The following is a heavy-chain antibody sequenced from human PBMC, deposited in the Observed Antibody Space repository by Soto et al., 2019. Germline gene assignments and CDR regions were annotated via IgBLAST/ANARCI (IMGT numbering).Heavy chain of an antibody. Sequence: GGSLRLSCAVSGFTFSDYYMSWIRQAPGRGLEWIAYISSSSSYTDYADSVKGRFTISRDNAKNSVYLQLNSLTAADTAVYYCVRDPIRGRRVGVYWGQGTLVTVPQ. D-gene: IGHD6-25*01. CDR2: ISSSSSYT. V-gene: IGHV3-11*06. CDR1: GFTFSDYY. CDR3: VRDPIRGRRVGVY. J-gene: IGHJ4*02.